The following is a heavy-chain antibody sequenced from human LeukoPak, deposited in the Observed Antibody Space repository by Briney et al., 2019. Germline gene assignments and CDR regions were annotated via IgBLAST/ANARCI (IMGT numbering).Heavy chain of an antibody. CDR1: GSTFASYT. D-gene: IGHD7-27*01. V-gene: IGHV3-23*01. CDR3: AKDTAPGDHVWYFDL. J-gene: IGHJ2*01. CDR2: ISTSGSPT. Sequence: GGSLRLSCAASGSTFASYTMAWVRQAPGKGLEWVSGISTSGSPTFYADSVKGRFTISRDNSKNTMYLQMNSLRAGDTALYYCAKDTAPGDHVWYFDLWGRGTLVTVSS.